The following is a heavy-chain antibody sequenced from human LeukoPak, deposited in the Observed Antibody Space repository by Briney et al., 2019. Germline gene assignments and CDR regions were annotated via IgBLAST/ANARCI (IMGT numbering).Heavy chain of an antibody. V-gene: IGHV4-34*01. CDR1: GGSFSGYY. J-gene: IGHJ3*02. CDR3: AGRYSFDAFDI. CDR2: INHSGST. Sequence: SETLSLTCAVYGGSFSGYYWSWIRQPPGKGLEWIGEINHSGSTNYNPSLKSRVTISVDTSKNQFSLKLSSVTAADTAVYYCAGRYSFDAFDIWGQGTMVTVFS. D-gene: IGHD5-18*01.